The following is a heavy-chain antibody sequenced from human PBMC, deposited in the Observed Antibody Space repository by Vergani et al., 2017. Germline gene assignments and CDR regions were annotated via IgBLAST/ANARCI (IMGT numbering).Heavy chain of an antibody. CDR3: ARDALPKVLFYYYYGMDV. Sequence: QVQLVESGGGLVKPGGSLRLSCAASGFTFSDYYMSWIRQAPGKGLEWVSYISSSGSTIYYAGSVKGRFTISRDNAKNSLYLPMNSLRAEDTAVYYCARDALPKVLFYYYYGMDVWGQGTTVTVSS. CDR1: GFTFSDYY. V-gene: IGHV3-11*01. D-gene: IGHD4/OR15-4a*01. CDR2: ISSSGSTI. J-gene: IGHJ6*02.